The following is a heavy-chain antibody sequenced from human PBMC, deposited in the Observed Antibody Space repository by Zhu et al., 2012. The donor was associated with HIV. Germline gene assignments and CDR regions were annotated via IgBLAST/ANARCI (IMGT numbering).Heavy chain of an antibody. J-gene: IGHJ4*02. CDR2: MFLGGST. V-gene: IGHV4-38-2*02. CDR3: ARAVSKSGWFGNFDY. Sequence: QVQLQESGPGLVKPSETLSLTCTVSGYSISNGHYWGWIRQPPGKGLEWIGNMFLGGSTYHNPSLKSRVIISGEKSKNQFSLKLSSVTAADTAVYYRARAVSKSGWFGNFDYWGQGTLVTVSS. CDR1: GYSISNGHY. D-gene: IGHD6-19*01.